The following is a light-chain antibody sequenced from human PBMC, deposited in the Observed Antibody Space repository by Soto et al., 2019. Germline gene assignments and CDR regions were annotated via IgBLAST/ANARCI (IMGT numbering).Light chain of an antibody. V-gene: IGKV1-12*01. CDR3: QQSNSFPRT. Sequence: DIQMTQSPSFVSASVGDRVTITCRARQAVSTWLAWYQQKPGDAPKLLIYAAPTFQSGVPSRFSGSRSGTDFTLTIRSLQPEDFATYYCQQSNSFPRTFGGGTKVEIK. CDR1: QAVSTW. CDR2: AAP. J-gene: IGKJ4*01.